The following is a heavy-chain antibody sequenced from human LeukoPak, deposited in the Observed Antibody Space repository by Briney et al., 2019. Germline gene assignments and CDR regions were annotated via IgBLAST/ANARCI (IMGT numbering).Heavy chain of an antibody. CDR2: IYYSGST. J-gene: IGHJ5*02. CDR3: AREIMRGFDP. D-gene: IGHD2-8*01. CDR1: GGSISSYY. Sequence: SQTLSLTCTVSGGSISSYYWSWIRQPPEKGLEWIGYIYYSGSTNYNPSLKCRVTISVDTSKNQFSLKLSSVTAADTAVYYCAREIMRGFDPWGQGTLVTVSS. V-gene: IGHV4-59*01.